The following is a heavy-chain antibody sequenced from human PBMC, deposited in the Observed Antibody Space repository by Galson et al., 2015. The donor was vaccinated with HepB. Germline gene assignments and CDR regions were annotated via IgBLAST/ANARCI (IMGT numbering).Heavy chain of an antibody. D-gene: IGHD3-9*01. J-gene: IGHJ6*02. Sequence: LTLTCSFSGFSLSTSGVTVAWIRQPPGRALEWLALIYWNDEKYYSSSLNNRLTITKDTSKNQVVLTMTNMDPVDTATYYCARPRTANSFYDFLTGYYYYHGMDVWGQGTTVIVSS. CDR1: GFSLSTSGVT. V-gene: IGHV2-5*01. CDR3: ARPRTANSFYDFLTGYYYYHGMDV. CDR2: IYWNDEK.